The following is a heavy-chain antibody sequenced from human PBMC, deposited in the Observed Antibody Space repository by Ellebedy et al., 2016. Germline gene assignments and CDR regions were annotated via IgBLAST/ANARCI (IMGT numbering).Heavy chain of an antibody. Sequence: GESLKISXAASGFTFSSYSMNWVRQAPGKGLEWVSYISSSSSTIYYADSVKGRFTISRDSAKNSLYLQMNSLRAEDTAVYYCARDDQWSFDYWGQGTLVTVSS. CDR2: ISSSSSTI. D-gene: IGHD2-15*01. CDR1: GFTFSSYS. CDR3: ARDDQWSFDY. J-gene: IGHJ4*02. V-gene: IGHV3-48*04.